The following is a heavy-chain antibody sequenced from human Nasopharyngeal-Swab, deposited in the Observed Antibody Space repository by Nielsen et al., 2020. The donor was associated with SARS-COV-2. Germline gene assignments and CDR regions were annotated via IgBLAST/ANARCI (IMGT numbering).Heavy chain of an antibody. V-gene: IGHV3-72*01. CDR2: SRVKANSYTA. CDR1: GFNLGDYY. CDR3: ARVGICNNDWCGSYDS. Sequence: GGSLRLSCVASGFNLGDYYMDWVRQAPGKGLEWLGHSRVKANSYTAEYAASVTGRFTFSREESKNVLYLQMNSLKTEDTAVYYCARVGICNNDWCGSYDSWGQGTLVTVSS. D-gene: IGHD3-9*01. J-gene: IGHJ4*02.